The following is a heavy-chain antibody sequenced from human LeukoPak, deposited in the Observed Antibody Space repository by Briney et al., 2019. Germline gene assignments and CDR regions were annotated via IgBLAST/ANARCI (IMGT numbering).Heavy chain of an antibody. CDR3: ARDWGWGH. Sequence: GGSLRLPCAASGFTFSNYTMNWVRQAPGKGLEWISYISSSSATIYYAVSVKGRFTISRDNAKNSLYLQMNSLRDEDTAVYYCARDWGWGHWGQGTLVTVSS. V-gene: IGHV3-48*02. D-gene: IGHD3-16*01. CDR2: ISSSSATI. CDR1: GFTFSNYT. J-gene: IGHJ4*02.